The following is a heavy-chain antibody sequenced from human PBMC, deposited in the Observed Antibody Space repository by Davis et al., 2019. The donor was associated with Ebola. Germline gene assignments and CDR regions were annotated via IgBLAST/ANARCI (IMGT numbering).Heavy chain of an antibody. J-gene: IGHJ4*02. CDR1: GFTFSSYA. D-gene: IGHD6-6*01. V-gene: IGHV3-23*01. CDR2: ISGSGGST. CDR3: ARNLASNSYYYFDF. Sequence: GESLKISCAASGFTFSSYAMSWVRQAPGKGLEWVSAISGSGGSTYYTDSVKGRFTISRDRSRNTVFLQMNGLRADDTAVYYCARNLASNSYYYFDFWGQGTRVAVSS.